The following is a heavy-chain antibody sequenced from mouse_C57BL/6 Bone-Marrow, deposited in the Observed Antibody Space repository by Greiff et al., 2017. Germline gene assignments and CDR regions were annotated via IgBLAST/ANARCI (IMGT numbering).Heavy chain of an antibody. CDR1: GFSFNTYA. J-gene: IGHJ1*03. CDR2: IRSKSNNYAT. V-gene: IGHV10-1*01. D-gene: IGHD1-1*01. Sequence: EVQGVESGGGLVQPKGSLKLSCAASGFSFNTYAMNWVRQAPGKGLEWVARIRSKSNNYATYYADSVKDRFTISRDDSESMLYLQMNNLKTEDTAMYYCVRVSYYGSSYWYFDVWGTGTTVTVSS. CDR3: VRVSYYGSSYWYFDV.